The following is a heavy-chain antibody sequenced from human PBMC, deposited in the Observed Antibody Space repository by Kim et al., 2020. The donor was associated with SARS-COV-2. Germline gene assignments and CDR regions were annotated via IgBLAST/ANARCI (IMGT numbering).Heavy chain of an antibody. CDR1: GFTFTTSA. CDR3: AAAGMGQYQLLGEGSPGYKY. D-gene: IGHD2-2*01. CDR2: IVVGSGHT. J-gene: IGHJ4*02. Sequence: SVKVSCKASGFTFTTSAVQWVRQARGQRLEWIGWIVVGSGHTNYAQKFQERVTITRDMSTTTAYMELSSLRSEDTAVYYCAAAGMGQYQLLGEGSPGYKYXGQGTLVTVSS. V-gene: IGHV1-58*01.